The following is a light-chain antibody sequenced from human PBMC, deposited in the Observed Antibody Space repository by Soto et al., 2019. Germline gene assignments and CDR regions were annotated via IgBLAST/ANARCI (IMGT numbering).Light chain of an antibody. CDR3: QQYTSYPYT. J-gene: IGKJ3*01. CDR2: DTY. CDR1: QDISNS. V-gene: IGKV1-16*01. Sequence: DIQMTQSPSSLSASVGDRVTITCRASQDISNSFAWFQQKPGKAPKSLIYDTYNLQSGVPSRFSGSGSGTDFTLTLNTLQPEDSATYYCQQYTSYPYTFGPGTTLDIK.